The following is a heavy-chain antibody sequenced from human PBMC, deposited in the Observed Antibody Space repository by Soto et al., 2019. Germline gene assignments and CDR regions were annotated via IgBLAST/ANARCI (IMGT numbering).Heavy chain of an antibody. J-gene: IGHJ5*02. D-gene: IGHD3-10*01. V-gene: IGHV1-69*13. CDR1: GGTFSSYA. CDR2: IIPIFGTA. Sequence: SVKVSCKASGGTFSSYAISWVRQAPGQGLEWMGGIIPIFGTASYAQKFQGRVTITADESTSTAYMELSSLRSEDTAVYYCARDRGSGKRNWFDPWGQGTLVTVSS. CDR3: ARDRGSGKRNWFDP.